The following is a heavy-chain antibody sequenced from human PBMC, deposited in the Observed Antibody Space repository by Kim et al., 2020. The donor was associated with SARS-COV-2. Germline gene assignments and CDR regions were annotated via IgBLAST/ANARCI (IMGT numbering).Heavy chain of an antibody. CDR1: GGSISSSSYY. Sequence: SETLSLTCTVSGGSISSSSYYWGWIRQPPGKGLEWIGSIYYSGSTYYNPSLKSRVTISVDTSKNQFSLKLSSVTAADTAVYYCARLSTMVRGVMLFDYWGQGTLVTVSS. D-gene: IGHD3-10*01. J-gene: IGHJ4*02. CDR3: ARLSTMVRGVMLFDY. V-gene: IGHV4-39*01. CDR2: IYYSGST.